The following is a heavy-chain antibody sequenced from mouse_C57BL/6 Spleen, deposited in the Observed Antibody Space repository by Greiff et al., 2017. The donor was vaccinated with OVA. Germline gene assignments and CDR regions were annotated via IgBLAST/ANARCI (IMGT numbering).Heavy chain of an antibody. J-gene: IGHJ1*03. CDR2: IYPGSGST. CDR1: GYTFTSYW. V-gene: IGHV1-55*01. D-gene: IGHD1-1*01. CDR3: ANYGSSNWYFDV. Sequence: QVHVKQPGAELVKPGASVKMSCKASGYTFTSYWITWVKQRPGQGLEWIGDIYPGSGSTNYNEKFKSKATLTVDTSSSTAYMQLSSLTSEDSAVYYCANYGSSNWYFDVWGTGTTVTVSS.